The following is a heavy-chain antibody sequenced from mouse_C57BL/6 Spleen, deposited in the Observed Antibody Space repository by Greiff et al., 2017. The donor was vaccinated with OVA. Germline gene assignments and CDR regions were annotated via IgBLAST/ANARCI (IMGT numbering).Heavy chain of an antibody. CDR3: ARDGNFWYFDV. CDR1: GFTFSDYY. V-gene: IGHV5-16*01. CDR2: INYDGSST. J-gene: IGHJ1*03. Sequence: EVKLVESEGGLVQPGSSMKLSCTASGFTFSDYYMAWVRQVPEKGLEWVANINYDGSSTYYLDSLKSRFIISRDNAKNILYLQMSSLKSEDTATYYCARDGNFWYFDVWGTGTTVTVSS. D-gene: IGHD2-1*01.